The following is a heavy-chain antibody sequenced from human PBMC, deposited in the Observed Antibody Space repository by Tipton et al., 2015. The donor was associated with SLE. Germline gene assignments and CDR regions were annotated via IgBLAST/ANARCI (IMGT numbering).Heavy chain of an antibody. CDR1: GFTFSIYA. V-gene: IGHV3-30*04. Sequence: SLRLSCAASGFTFSIYAMHWVRQAPGKGLEWVAVISYDGSNKYYADSVKGRFTISRDISENTLYLQMNSLRAEDTAVFYCAREGLSGYEQGFDYWGQGTLVTVSS. CDR2: ISYDGSNK. CDR3: AREGLSGYEQGFDY. D-gene: IGHD5-12*01. J-gene: IGHJ4*02.